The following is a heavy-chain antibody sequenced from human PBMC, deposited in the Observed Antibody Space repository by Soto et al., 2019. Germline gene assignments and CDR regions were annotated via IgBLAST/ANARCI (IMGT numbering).Heavy chain of an antibody. CDR1: GDTFASFG. J-gene: IGHJ4*02. CDR3: ARDQESITDRILQY. V-gene: IGHV1-18*01. D-gene: IGHD3-10*01. Sequence: ASVKVSCKASGDTFASFGFSWVRQAPGQGLEWLGWISAYNGNTHYAQKVRDRVTLTTDTSTNTAYMDLRSLTSDDTAVYYCARDQESITDRILQYWGQGTRVTVSS. CDR2: ISAYNGNT.